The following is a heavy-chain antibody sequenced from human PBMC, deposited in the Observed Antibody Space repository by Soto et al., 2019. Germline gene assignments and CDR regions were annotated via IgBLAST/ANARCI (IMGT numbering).Heavy chain of an antibody. J-gene: IGHJ6*02. V-gene: IGHV3-23*01. Sequence: GGSLRLSCAAPGFTFSSYAMSWVRQAPGKGLEWVSAISGSGGSTYYADSVKGRFTISRDNSKNTLYLQMNSLRAEDTAVYYCAKGANEADVVAATLDLYYYYGMDVWGQGTTVTVSS. CDR1: GFTFSSYA. CDR2: ISGSGGST. CDR3: AKGANEADVVAATLDLYYYYGMDV. D-gene: IGHD2-15*01.